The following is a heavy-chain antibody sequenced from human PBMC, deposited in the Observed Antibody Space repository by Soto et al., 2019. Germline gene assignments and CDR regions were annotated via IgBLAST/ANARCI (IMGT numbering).Heavy chain of an antibody. CDR1: GGTFSSYA. CDR2: IFPIFGTA. CDR3: ARGSGGSSYYYYGMDV. J-gene: IGHJ6*02. Sequence: QVQLVQSGAEVKKPGSSVKVSCNASGGTFSSYAFNWVRQAPGQGLEWMGGIFPIFGTANYAQKFQGRVTITADESTSTAYMELSSLRSEDTAVYYCARGSGGSSYYYYGMDVWGQGTTVTVSS. V-gene: IGHV1-69*12. D-gene: IGHD2-15*01.